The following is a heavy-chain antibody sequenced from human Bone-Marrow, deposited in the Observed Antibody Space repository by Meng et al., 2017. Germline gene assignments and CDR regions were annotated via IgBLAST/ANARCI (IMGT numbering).Heavy chain of an antibody. Sequence: ASVKVSCKASGYTFTGYYMHWVRQAPGQGLEWMGWINPNSGGTNYAQKFQGRVTMTRDTSISTAYMELSRLRSDDTAVYYCAKYRSSSNPNSLDYYYYGMDVWGQGNTVTGYS. V-gene: IGHV1-2*02. CDR3: AKYRSSSNPNSLDYYYYGMDV. D-gene: IGHD6-13*01. CDR2: INPNSGGT. J-gene: IGHJ6*02. CDR1: GYTFTGYY.